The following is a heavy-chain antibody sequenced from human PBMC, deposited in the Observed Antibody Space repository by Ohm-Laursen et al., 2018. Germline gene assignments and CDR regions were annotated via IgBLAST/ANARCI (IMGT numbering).Heavy chain of an antibody. CDR1: GFTFSSYA. J-gene: IGHJ4*02. D-gene: IGHD1-26*01. Sequence: SLRLSCAASGFTFSSYAMIWVRQAPGKGLEWVSVIGSGGGDIHYADSVEGRFTISRDNSKNTLYLQMNSLRAEDTAIYYCAKYLGVGRTRYFDPWGQGTLVTVSS. CDR3: AKYLGVGRTRYFDP. CDR2: IGSGGGDI. V-gene: IGHV3-23*01.